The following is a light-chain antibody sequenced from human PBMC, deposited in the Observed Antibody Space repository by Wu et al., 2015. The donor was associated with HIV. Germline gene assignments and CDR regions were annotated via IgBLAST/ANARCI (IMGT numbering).Light chain of an antibody. V-gene: IGKV3-15*01. CDR3: QQYNNWPPYT. CDR1: EGVRSH. CDR2: GAS. J-gene: IGKJ2*01. Sequence: EVVMTQSPATLSVSPGERVTLSCRASEGVRSHLAWYQQKPGQPPRLLIYGASTRATGIPARFSGSGSGTDFTLTITSMQSEDFAVYYCQQYNNWPPYTFGQGTKLEI.